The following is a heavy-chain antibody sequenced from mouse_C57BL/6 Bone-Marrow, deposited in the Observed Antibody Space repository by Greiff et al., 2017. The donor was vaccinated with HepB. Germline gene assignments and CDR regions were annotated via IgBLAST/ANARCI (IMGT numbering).Heavy chain of an antibody. CDR2: IYPGDGDT. CDR1: GYAFSSSW. CDR3: ARPIYYDYAFAY. Sequence: QVHVKQSGPELVKPGASVKISCKASGYAFSSSWMNWVKQRPGKGLEWIGRIYPGDGDTNYNGKFKGKATLTADKSSSTAYMQLSSLTSEDSAVYFCARPIYYDYAFAYWGQGTLVTVSA. V-gene: IGHV1-82*01. D-gene: IGHD2-4*01. J-gene: IGHJ3*01.